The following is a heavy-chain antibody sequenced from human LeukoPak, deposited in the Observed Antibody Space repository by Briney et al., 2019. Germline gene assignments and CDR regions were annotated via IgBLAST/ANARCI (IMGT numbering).Heavy chain of an antibody. CDR1: GFTFSNYA. V-gene: IGHV3-23*01. J-gene: IGHJ4*02. CDR3: AKEKGFGYSPLDY. CDR2: ISGRGDGT. Sequence: GGSLRLSCAASGFTFSNYAMTWVRPAPGKGLEWISTISGRGDGTYYTDSVKGRFTISRDNSKNTVYLQMNNLRAEDTALYYCAKEKGFGYSPLDYWGQGTLVTVSA. D-gene: IGHD3-22*01.